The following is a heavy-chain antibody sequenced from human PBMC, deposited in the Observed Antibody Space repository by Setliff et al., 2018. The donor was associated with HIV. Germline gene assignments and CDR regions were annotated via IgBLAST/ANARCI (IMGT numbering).Heavy chain of an antibody. CDR1: GGSFTDYY. D-gene: IGHD2-2*01. Sequence: PSQTLSLTCAVYGGSFTDYYWSWIRQPPGKGLEWIGEINHSRSTNYHPSLKSRLTISVDTSKNQFSLKLSSVTAADTAVYYCARLGYCSRTTCYGYYYMDVWGKGTTVTVSS. CDR3: ARLGYCSRTTCYGYYYMDV. V-gene: IGHV4-34*01. J-gene: IGHJ6*03. CDR2: INHSRST.